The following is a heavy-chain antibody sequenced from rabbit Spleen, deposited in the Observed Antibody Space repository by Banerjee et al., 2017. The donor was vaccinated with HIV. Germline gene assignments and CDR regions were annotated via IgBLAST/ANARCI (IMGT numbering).Heavy chain of an antibody. CDR2: IYAGSSGST. J-gene: IGHJ4*01. CDR1: GFSFSSSYW. D-gene: IGHD1-1*01. CDR3: AREMTSNSNRKSDL. Sequence: QEQLEESGGDLVKPEGSLTLTCTASGFSFSSSYWICRVRQAPGKGLEWIACIYAGSSGSTYYASWAKGRFTISKTSSTTVTLQMTSLTAADTATYFCAREMTSNSNRKSDLWGPGTLVTVS. V-gene: IGHV1S45*01.